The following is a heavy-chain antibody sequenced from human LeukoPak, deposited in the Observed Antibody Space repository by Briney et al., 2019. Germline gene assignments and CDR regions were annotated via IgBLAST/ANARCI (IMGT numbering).Heavy chain of an antibody. D-gene: IGHD6-19*01. CDR2: IYTSGST. CDR3: ARDEGYSSGWSKPYYYYGMDV. J-gene: IGHJ6*02. V-gene: IGHV4-4*07. CDR1: GGSISSYY. Sequence: SETLSLTCTVSGGSISSYYWSWIRQPAGKGLELIGRIYTSGSTNYNPSLKSRVTMSVDTSKNQFSLKLSSVTAAATAVYYCARDEGYSSGWSKPYYYYGMDVWGQGTTVTVSS.